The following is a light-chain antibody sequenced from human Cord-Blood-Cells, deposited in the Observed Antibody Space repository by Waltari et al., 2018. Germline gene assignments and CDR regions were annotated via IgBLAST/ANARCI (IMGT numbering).Light chain of an antibody. CDR3: CSYAGSYHV. CDR2: EVS. J-gene: IGLJ1*01. CDR1: SSDVGGYNY. Sequence: QSALTQPRSVSGSPGQSVTISCTGTSSDVGGYNYVSWYQQHPGKAPQLMIYEVSKRPSGVPDRCAGSKSGNTASLTISGLQAEDEADYYCCSYAGSYHVFGTGTKVTVL. V-gene: IGLV2-11*01.